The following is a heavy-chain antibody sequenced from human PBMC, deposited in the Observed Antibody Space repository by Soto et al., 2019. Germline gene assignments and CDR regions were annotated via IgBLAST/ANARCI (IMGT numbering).Heavy chain of an antibody. J-gene: IGHJ4*02. CDR2: ISWNSGSI. CDR3: AKDRGLVLSFFSDC. V-gene: IGHV3-9*01. CDR1: GFSFDDYA. Sequence: DVQLVESGGGLVQPGRSLRLSCAASGFSFDDYAMHWVRQAPGKGLEWVSGISWNSGSIGYADSVKGRFTISRNNAKNSLYLQMNSLRAEDTALYYCAKDRGLVLSFFSDCWGQGTLVTVSS. D-gene: IGHD6-19*01.